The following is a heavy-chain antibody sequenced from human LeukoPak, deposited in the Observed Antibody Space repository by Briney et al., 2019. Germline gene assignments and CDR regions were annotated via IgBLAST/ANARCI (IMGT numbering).Heavy chain of an antibody. D-gene: IGHD1-1*01. V-gene: IGHV3-23*01. CDR3: AKPASGTTYYFVE. CDR1: GFTFSSYP. J-gene: IGHJ4*02. CDR2: ISGGST. Sequence: GGSLRLSCAASGFTFSSYPMSWVRQAPGKGLEWVSTISGGSTYYADSVKGRFTISRDNSKNTLYLQMSSLRAEDTAVYYCAKPASGTTYYFVEWGQGTLVTVSS.